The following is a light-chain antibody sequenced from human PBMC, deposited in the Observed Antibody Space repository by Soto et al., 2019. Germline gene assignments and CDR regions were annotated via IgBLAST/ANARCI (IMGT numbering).Light chain of an antibody. CDR3: QQYGRSPPIT. CDR2: DAS. V-gene: IGKV3-20*01. Sequence: EFVLTQSPGTLSLSPGERATLSCRASQSVSSSHLAWYQQKPGQAPRLLIYDASSRATGIPDRFSGSGSGTDFTLTISRLEPEDFAVYYCQQYGRSPPITFGQGTRLEIK. CDR1: QSVSSSH. J-gene: IGKJ5*01.